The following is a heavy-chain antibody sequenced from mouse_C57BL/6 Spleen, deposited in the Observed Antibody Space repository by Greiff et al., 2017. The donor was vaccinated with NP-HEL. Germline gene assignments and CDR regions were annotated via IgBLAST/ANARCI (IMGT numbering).Heavy chain of an antibody. CDR3: ARNSDDYDADYYAMDY. J-gene: IGHJ4*01. Sequence: QVQLQQSGPGLVQPSHCLSITCTVSGFSLTSYGVHWVRQSPGKGLEWLGVIWSCGRTDYNAAFISRLSISKDNSKSQVFLKMNSRPADDTAIYYCARNSDDYDADYYAMDYWGQGTSVTVSS. V-gene: IGHV2-2*01. CDR2: IWSCGRT. CDR1: GFSLTSYG. D-gene: IGHD2-4*01.